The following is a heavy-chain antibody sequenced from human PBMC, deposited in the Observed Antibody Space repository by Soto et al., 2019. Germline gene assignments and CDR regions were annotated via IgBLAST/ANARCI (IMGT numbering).Heavy chain of an antibody. CDR3: ARTNRFDY. CDR2: IKYDGSMQ. V-gene: IGHV3-7*05. Sequence: SGGSLRLSCAASGFTFSSYAMHWVRQAPGKGLEWVAGIKYDGSMQYYVDSVKGRFTISGDNAKNSLFLQLNSLRVEDTAVYFCARTNRFDYWGQGTLVTVSS. CDR1: GFTFSSYA. J-gene: IGHJ4*02.